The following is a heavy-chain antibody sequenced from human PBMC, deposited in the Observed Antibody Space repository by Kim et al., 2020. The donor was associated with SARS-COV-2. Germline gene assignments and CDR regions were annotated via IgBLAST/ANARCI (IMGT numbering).Heavy chain of an antibody. J-gene: IGHJ5*02. CDR1: GFTFSSYW. D-gene: IGHD3-10*01. CDR3: ARDPYYYGSGSYPVPRSNWFDP. CDR2: INSDGSST. Sequence: GGSLRLSCAASGFTFSSYWMHWVRQAPGKGLVWVSRINSDGSSTSYADSVKGRFTISRDNAKNTLYLQMNSLRAEDTAVYYCARDPYYYGSGSYPVPRSNWFDPWGQGTLVTVSS. V-gene: IGHV3-74*01.